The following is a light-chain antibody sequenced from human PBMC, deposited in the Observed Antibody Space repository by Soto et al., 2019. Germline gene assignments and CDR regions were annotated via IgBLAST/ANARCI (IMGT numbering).Light chain of an antibody. V-gene: IGKV1-12*01. CDR2: ATS. CDR1: QGVGGW. Sequence: IQMAQSPSSVAASVGDRVNMTCRASQGVGGWLAWYQQKPGKVPKLLIYATSSLHSGVPSRFSGSGSGTDFTLSISSLQPEDFATYYCQQTHSLPPSFGPGTKVDIK. CDR3: QQTHSLPPS. J-gene: IGKJ3*01.